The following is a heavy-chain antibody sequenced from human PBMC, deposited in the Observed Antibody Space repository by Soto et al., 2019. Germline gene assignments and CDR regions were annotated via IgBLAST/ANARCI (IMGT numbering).Heavy chain of an antibody. V-gene: IGHV3-74*01. CDR3: ARDTEGLHY. J-gene: IGHJ4*02. CDR1: GLIFSKYK. CDR2: INTDGSIT. Sequence: GGSLRLSCAASGLIFSKYKMHWVRQAPGKGLVWVSRINTDGSITDYADSVKGRFTVSRDNPKNTLYLQMNSLRAEDTAVYYGARDTEGLHYWGQGTLVTVSS.